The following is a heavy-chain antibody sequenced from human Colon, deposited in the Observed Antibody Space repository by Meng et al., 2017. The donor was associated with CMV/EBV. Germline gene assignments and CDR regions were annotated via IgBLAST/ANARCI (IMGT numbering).Heavy chain of an antibody. CDR1: GDSVSSNDVA. CDR2: TYYRSQWST. V-gene: IGHV6-1*01. CDR3: ARVISSIGIIDY. J-gene: IGHJ4*02. Sequence: GDSVSSNDVAWNWIRQSPSRGREWLGRTYYRSQWSTDYAVSLRSRINIKADTAKNQFSLQLNSVTPEDTAMYYCARVISSIGIIDYWGQGSLVTVSS. D-gene: IGHD1-26*01.